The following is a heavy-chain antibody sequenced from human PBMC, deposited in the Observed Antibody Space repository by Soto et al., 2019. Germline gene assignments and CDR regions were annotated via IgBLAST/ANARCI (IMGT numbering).Heavy chain of an antibody. V-gene: IGHV1-2*02. CDR2: INPNSGGT. D-gene: IGHD6-19*01. Sequence: VKVSCKASGYTFSGFYMHWVRQAPGPGLEWMGWINPNSGGTKSAEKFQGRVTMTRDTSISTAYMELSRLTSDDTAVYYCASAAVTGTAGLDFWGQGTQVTVSA. J-gene: IGHJ4*02. CDR1: GYTFSGFY. CDR3: ASAAVTGTAGLDF.